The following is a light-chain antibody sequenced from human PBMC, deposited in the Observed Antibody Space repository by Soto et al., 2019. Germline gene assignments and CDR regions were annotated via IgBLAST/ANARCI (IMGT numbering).Light chain of an antibody. Sequence: DIQVTQSPSSLSASLGDRITITCRANQAIGFYLAWFQQQPGKVPKLLVYAASALQSGVPSRFSGSGSGTDFTLTISSLQPEDIANYYCQKYNSAPLTFGGGTKVEI. J-gene: IGKJ4*01. V-gene: IGKV1-27*01. CDR1: QAIGFY. CDR3: QKYNSAPLT. CDR2: AAS.